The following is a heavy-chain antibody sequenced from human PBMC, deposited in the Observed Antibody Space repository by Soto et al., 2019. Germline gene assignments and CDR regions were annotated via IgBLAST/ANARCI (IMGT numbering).Heavy chain of an antibody. CDR1: GFTFTTYW. Sequence: EVQLVESGGGLVRPGGSLRLSCAASGFTFTTYWMNWVRQPPGKGLEWVATIKQDGSEQYYVDSVKGRFAISRDNAKNSLPLQMNSLRADDAAVYYCARGHYGDYAWGPGTLVTVSS. D-gene: IGHD4-17*01. J-gene: IGHJ5*02. CDR3: ARGHYGDYA. V-gene: IGHV3-7*05. CDR2: IKQDGSEQ.